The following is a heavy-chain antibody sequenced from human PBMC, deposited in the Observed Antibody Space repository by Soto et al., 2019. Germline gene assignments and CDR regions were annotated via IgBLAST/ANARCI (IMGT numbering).Heavy chain of an antibody. Sequence: SQTLSLTCTVSGGSVSSGSYYWSWIRQPPGKGLEWIGYIYYSGSTNYNPSLKSRVTLSVDTSKNQFSLKLSSVTAADTAVYYCARARRGYSYGYGPPHFDYWGQGTLVTVSS. V-gene: IGHV4-61*01. CDR3: ARARRGYSYGYGPPHFDY. CDR2: IYYSGST. D-gene: IGHD5-18*01. CDR1: GGSVSSGSYY. J-gene: IGHJ4*02.